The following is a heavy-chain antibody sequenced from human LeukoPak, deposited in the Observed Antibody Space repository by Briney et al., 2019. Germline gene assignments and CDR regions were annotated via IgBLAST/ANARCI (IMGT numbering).Heavy chain of an antibody. J-gene: IGHJ4*02. D-gene: IGHD6-13*01. V-gene: IGHV3-21*06. CDR2: ISSNSRYR. CDR3: ARVAEAAAFDS. CDR1: GFNFNTYS. Sequence: GSLRLSCAASGFNFNTYSMNWVRQAPGKGLEWVSSISSNSRYRYYADSMRGRFTISGDNAKNSLYLQMNSLKPEDTAVYYCARVAEAAAFDSWGQGTLVTVSS.